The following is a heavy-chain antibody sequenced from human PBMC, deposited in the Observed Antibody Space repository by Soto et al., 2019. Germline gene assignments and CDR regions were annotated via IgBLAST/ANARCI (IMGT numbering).Heavy chain of an antibody. Sequence: EAQLLESGGGLVQPGGSLRLSCAASGFTFSSYAMSWVRQAPGKGLEWVSGISGSGVSTYYPDSVKGRFTISRDNSKSTLYLQMNSLRAEDTAVYYCAKDRERIATRSIDYWGQGTLVTVSS. CDR3: AKDRERIATRSIDY. J-gene: IGHJ4*02. CDR2: ISGSGVST. V-gene: IGHV3-23*01. D-gene: IGHD6-6*01. CDR1: GFTFSSYA.